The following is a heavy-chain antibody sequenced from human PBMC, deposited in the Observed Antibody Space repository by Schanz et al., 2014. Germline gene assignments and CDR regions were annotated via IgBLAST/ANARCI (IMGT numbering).Heavy chain of an antibody. V-gene: IGHV3-23*03. J-gene: IGHJ6*02. CDR2: IYSGGST. CDR1: GFTFTTFA. Sequence: EQVLESGGGFVQPGGSLRLSCATSGFTFTTFAMTWVRQAPGKGLEWVAVIYSGGSTFYTDSVKGRFTISRDNSKNTLYLQMNSLRAEDTAVYYCCRSGSPIYYHGLDVWGQGTTVTVSS. D-gene: IGHD3-10*01. CDR3: CRSGSPIYYHGLDV.